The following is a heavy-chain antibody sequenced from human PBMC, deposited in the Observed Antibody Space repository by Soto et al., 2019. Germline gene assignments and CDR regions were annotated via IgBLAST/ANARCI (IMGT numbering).Heavy chain of an antibody. Sequence: GGSLRLSCAASGFTFSDQYLDWVRQAPGKGLEWVGRSRNKANSYTTEYAASVKGRFTISRDDSKNSVYLQMNSLITEDTAVYYCTSSRNLRRSWTNIHYPGQATLVTGSS. D-gene: IGHD1-26*01. J-gene: IGHJ4*02. CDR2: SRNKANSYTT. CDR3: TSSRNLRRSWTNIHY. CDR1: GFTFSDQY. V-gene: IGHV3-72*01.